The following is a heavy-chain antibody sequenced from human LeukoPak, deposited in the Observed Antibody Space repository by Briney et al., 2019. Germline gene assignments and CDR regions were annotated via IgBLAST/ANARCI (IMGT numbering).Heavy chain of an antibody. V-gene: IGHV3-7*01. D-gene: IGHD4-17*01. Sequence: PGGSLRLSCAASGFNFGNNDMNWVRQTPGKGLEWVANIKQDGGEKYYVDSVKGRFTISRDNAKNSLYLQMNSLRAEDTAVYYCARLGARQVLDYWGQGTLVTVSS. CDR1: GFNFGNND. CDR2: IKQDGGEK. CDR3: ARLGARQVLDY. J-gene: IGHJ4*02.